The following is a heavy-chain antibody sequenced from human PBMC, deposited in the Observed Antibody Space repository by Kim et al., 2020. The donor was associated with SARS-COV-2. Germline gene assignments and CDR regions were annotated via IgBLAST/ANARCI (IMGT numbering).Heavy chain of an antibody. J-gene: IGHJ6*02. CDR3: ARDQLERPNYYYGMDV. Sequence: GGSLRRSCAASGFTFSDYYMSWIRQAPGKGLEWVSYISSSGSTIYYADSVKGRFTISRDNAKNSLYLQMNSLRAEDTAVYYCARDQLERPNYYYGMDVWGQGTTVTVSS. D-gene: IGHD1-1*01. CDR1: GFTFSDYY. CDR2: ISSSGSTI. V-gene: IGHV3-11*04.